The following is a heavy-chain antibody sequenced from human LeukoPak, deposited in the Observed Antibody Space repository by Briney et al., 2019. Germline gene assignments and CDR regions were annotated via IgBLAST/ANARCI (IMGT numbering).Heavy chain of an antibody. CDR3: ARGYYYALDV. J-gene: IGHJ6*02. V-gene: IGHV4-39*01. CDR1: RGSISSSSYY. CDR2: IYYSGST. Sequence: SETLSLTCTVSRGSISSSSYYWGWIRQPPGKGLEWIGSIYYSGSTYYNPSLKSRVTISVDTSKNQFSLKLSSVTAADTAVYYCARGYYYALDVWGQGTTVTVSS.